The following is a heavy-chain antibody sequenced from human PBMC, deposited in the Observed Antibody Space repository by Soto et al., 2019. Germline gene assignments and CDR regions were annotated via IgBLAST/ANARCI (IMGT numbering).Heavy chain of an antibody. CDR3: AGTYGSGYGMDV. D-gene: IGHD3-10*01. CDR1: GGSISSYY. Sequence: SETLSLTCRASGGSISSYYWGWIRQPPGKRLEWIGHIYYTGSTNYKPSLKTRVTMSVDTSKKQFSLRLTSVAAADTAVYYCAGTYGSGYGMDVWGQGTTVTVSS. J-gene: IGHJ6*02. V-gene: IGHV4-59*01. CDR2: IYYTGST.